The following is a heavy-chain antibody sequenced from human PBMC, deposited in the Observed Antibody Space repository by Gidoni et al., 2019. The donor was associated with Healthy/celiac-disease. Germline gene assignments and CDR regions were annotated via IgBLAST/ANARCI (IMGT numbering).Heavy chain of an antibody. Sequence: EVQLVESGGGLVQPGRSLRLSCTASGFTFGDYAMSWVRQAPGKGLEWVGFIRSKAYGGTTEYAASVKGRFIISRDDSKSIAYLQMNSLKTEDTAVYYCTREAIDYGDVTYYYYMDVWGKGTTVTVSS. V-gene: IGHV3-49*04. CDR1: GFTFGDYA. J-gene: IGHJ6*03. CDR3: TREAIDYGDVTYYYYMDV. CDR2: IRSKAYGGTT. D-gene: IGHD4-17*01.